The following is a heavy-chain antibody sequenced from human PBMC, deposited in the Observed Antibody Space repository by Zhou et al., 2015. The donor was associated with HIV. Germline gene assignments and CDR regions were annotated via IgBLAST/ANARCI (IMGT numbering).Heavy chain of an antibody. CDR1: GGTFSSYA. CDR2: IIPIFGTA. CDR3: ARGYSYDDQGYYYGMDV. V-gene: IGHV1-69*01. Sequence: QVQLVQSGAEVKKPGSSVKVSCKASGGTFSSYAISWVRQAPGQGLEWMGGIIPIFGTANYAQKFQGRVTITADESTSTAYMELSSLRSEDTAVYYCARGYSYDDQGYYYGMDVWGQGDHGHRLL. J-gene: IGHJ6*02. D-gene: IGHD5-18*01.